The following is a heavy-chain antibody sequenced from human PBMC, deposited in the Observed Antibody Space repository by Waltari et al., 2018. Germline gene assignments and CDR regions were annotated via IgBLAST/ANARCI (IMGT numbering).Heavy chain of an antibody. CDR1: GGTFSSYA. Sequence: QVQLVQSGAEVKKPGTSVKVPCKASGGTFSSYAISWVRQATGQGLEGMGRIIPIFGTANYAQKFQRRVTITADKSTSTAYMALISLRSEDTAVYYCELAAACTTYYYYGMDVWGQGTTVTVSS. CDR3: ELAAACTTYYYYGMDV. D-gene: IGHD6-13*01. J-gene: IGHJ6*02. V-gene: IGHV1-69*14. CDR2: IIPIFGTA.